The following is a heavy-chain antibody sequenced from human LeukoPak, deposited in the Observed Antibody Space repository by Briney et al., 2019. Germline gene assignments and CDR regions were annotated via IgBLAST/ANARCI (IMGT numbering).Heavy chain of an antibody. CDR2: IWYDGSNK. V-gene: IGHV3-33*01. D-gene: IGHD3-22*01. Sequence: GGSLRLSCEASGFSFGSYGMHWVRQAPGKGLEWVAAIWYDGSNKYQRDSLKGRVTISRDNSKSKLYLQMNSLRVEDTAFYYCARSGGDFYDSSGYGVIDYWGQGTLVTVSS. CDR3: ARSGGDFYDSSGYGVIDY. J-gene: IGHJ4*02. CDR1: GFSFGSYG.